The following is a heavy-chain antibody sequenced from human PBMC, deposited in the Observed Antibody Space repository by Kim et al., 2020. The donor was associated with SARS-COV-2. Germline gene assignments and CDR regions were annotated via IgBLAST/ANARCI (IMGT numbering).Heavy chain of an antibody. CDR3: ARATEPEYSSGWYSYFDY. CDR2: TYYRSKWYN. J-gene: IGHJ4*02. D-gene: IGHD6-19*01. CDR1: GDSVSSNSAA. Sequence: SQTLSLTCAISGDSVSSNSAAWNWIRQSPSRGLEWLGRTYYRSKWYNDYAVSVKSRITINPDTSKNQFSLQLNSVTPEDTAVYYCARATEPEYSSGWYSYFDYWGQGTLVTVSS. V-gene: IGHV6-1*01.